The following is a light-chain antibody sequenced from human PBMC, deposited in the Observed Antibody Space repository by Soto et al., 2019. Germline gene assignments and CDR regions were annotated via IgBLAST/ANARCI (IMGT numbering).Light chain of an antibody. CDR3: QSYDSSLSGWV. Sequence: QSVLTQPPSVSGAPGQRVTISCTGSSSNIGAGYDVHWYQQLPGTAPKLLISGNSNRPSGXXDRFSGSKSGTSASLAITGLQAEDEADYYCQSYDSSLSGWVFGGGTKLTVL. J-gene: IGLJ3*02. CDR1: SSNIGAGYD. CDR2: GNS. V-gene: IGLV1-40*01.